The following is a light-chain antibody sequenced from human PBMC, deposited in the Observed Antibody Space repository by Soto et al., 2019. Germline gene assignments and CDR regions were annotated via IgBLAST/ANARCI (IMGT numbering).Light chain of an antibody. J-gene: IGKJ1*01. CDR3: QQYNNWPWT. CDR2: GAS. Sequence: EIVMTQSPATLSVSPGDRAPLSCRASQSVSSTLAWYQQKPGQAPRLLIYGASTRATGIPARFSGSGSGTEFTLTISSLQSEDSAVYYCQQYNNWPWTFGQGTKVEIK. CDR1: QSVSST. V-gene: IGKV3-15*01.